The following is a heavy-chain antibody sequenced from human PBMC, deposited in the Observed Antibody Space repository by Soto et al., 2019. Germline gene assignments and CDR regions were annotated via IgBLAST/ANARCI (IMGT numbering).Heavy chain of an antibody. CDR2: ISAYNGNT. D-gene: IGHD4-17*01. Sequence: QVPLVQSGAEVKKPGASVKVSCKASGYTFTSYGINWVRQAPGQGGEWMGWISAYNGNTNYAQKSQGRVTMTTDTSTNTAYMELRSLRSDDTAVYYCASSQSHGDYLCDYWGQGTLVTVSS. CDR3: ASSQSHGDYLCDY. CDR1: GYTFTSYG. J-gene: IGHJ4*02. V-gene: IGHV1-18*01.